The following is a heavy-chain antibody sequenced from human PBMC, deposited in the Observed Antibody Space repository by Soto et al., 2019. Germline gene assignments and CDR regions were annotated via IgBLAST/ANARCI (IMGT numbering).Heavy chain of an antibody. CDR2: ISGSGGST. J-gene: IGHJ6*03. CDR3: AEAWGSGTYYMDV. D-gene: IGHD3-10*01. Sequence: GGSLRLSCAASGFTFSSYAMSWVRQAPGKGLEWVSAISGSGGSTYYADSVKGRFTISRDNSKNTLYLQMNSLRAEDTAVYYCAEAWGSGTYYMDVWGKGTTVTVSS. CDR1: GFTFSSYA. V-gene: IGHV3-23*01.